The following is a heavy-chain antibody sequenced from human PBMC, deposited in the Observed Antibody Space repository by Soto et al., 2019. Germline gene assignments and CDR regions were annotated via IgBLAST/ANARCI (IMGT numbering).Heavy chain of an antibody. CDR3: ANDPDECSNYGMDV. J-gene: IGHJ6*02. V-gene: IGHV3-30*18. Sequence: GGSLRLSCAASGFTFSSYGMHWVRQAPGKGLEWVAVISYDGSNKYYADSVKGRFTISRDNSKNTLYLQMNSLRAEDTAVYYCANDPDECSNYGMDVWGQGTTVTVSS. D-gene: IGHD4-4*01. CDR2: ISYDGSNK. CDR1: GFTFSSYG.